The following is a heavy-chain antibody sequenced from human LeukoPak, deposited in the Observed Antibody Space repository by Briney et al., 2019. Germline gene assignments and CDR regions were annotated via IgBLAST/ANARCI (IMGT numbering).Heavy chain of an antibody. CDR2: IIPIFGTA. V-gene: IGHV1-69*05. Sequence: ASVKVSCKASGSTFSSYAISWVRQAPGRGLEWMGGIIPIFGTANYAQKLQGRVTITTDESTSTAYMELSSLRSEGTAVYYCAHNYGSGSYYTYYFDYWGQGTLVTVSS. CDR1: GSTFSSYA. J-gene: IGHJ4*02. CDR3: AHNYGSGSYYTYYFDY. D-gene: IGHD3-10*01.